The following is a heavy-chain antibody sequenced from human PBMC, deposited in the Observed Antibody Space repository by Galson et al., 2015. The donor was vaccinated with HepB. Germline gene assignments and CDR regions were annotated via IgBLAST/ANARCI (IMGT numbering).Heavy chain of an antibody. D-gene: IGHD3-3*01. CDR1: GGTFSSYA. CDR3: ARVVYDFWSGYRNYYYMDV. J-gene: IGHJ6*03. Sequence: SVKVSCKASGGTFSSYAISWVRQAPGQGLVWMGGIIPISGTADYPQKFQGRVTITADESTNKAYMELSSLRSEDTAVYYCARVVYDFWSGYRNYYYMDVWGKGTTVTVSS. CDR2: IIPISGTA. V-gene: IGHV1-69*13.